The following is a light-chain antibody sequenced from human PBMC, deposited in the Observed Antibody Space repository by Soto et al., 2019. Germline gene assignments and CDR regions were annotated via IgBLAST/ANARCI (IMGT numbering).Light chain of an antibody. CDR1: SSDGGAYKY. CDR2: EDS. Sequence: QSALTQPPSASGSPGQSVTISCNGTSSDGGAYKYVSWYQQYPGKAPKLMIYEDSKRPSGVPDRFSGSKSGNTASLTVSGLQAEDEADYYCTSYVGSNIWVFGGGTKLTVL. J-gene: IGLJ3*02. CDR3: TSYVGSNIWV. V-gene: IGLV2-8*01.